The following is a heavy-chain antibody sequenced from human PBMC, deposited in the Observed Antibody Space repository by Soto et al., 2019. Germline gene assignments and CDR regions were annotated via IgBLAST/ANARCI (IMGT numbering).Heavy chain of an antibody. CDR3: ARAISGYVT. V-gene: IGHV1-3*01. CDR2: INAGNGDT. J-gene: IGHJ4*02. Sequence: VQLVQSGAEVKKPGASAMVSCKASGITYSTYAIHWVRQAPGQSLEWMGWINAGNGDTRYSEKLQGRVTLTRDTSASTAYMDLSSLRSEDKAIYYCARAISGYVTWGQGTRVTVSS. D-gene: IGHD5-12*01. CDR1: GITYSTYA.